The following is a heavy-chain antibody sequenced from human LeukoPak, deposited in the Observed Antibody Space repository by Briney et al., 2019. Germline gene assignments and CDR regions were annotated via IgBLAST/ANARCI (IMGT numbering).Heavy chain of an antibody. Sequence: PSETLSLTCTVSGGSISSYYWSWIRQPAGKGLEWIGRIYTNGSTNYNPSLKSRVTMSVDTSKNQFSLKLSSVTAADTAVYYCARQAPYCSSTSCYVAYYYYGMDVWGQGTTVTVSS. CDR3: ARQAPYCSSTSCYVAYYYYGMDV. CDR2: IYTNGST. CDR1: GGSISSYY. J-gene: IGHJ6*02. V-gene: IGHV4-4*07. D-gene: IGHD2-2*01.